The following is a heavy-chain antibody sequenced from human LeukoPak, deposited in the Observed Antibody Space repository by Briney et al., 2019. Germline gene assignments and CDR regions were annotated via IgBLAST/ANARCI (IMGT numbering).Heavy chain of an antibody. CDR1: GYTFTGYY. J-gene: IGHJ3*02. V-gene: IGHV1-2*02. CDR3: ARDGDSSSSGAFDI. D-gene: IGHD6-6*01. Sequence: GASVKVSCKASGYTFTGYYMHWVRPAPGQGLEWMGWINPNSGGTNYAQKFQGRVTMTRDTSISTAYMELSRLRSDDTVVYYCARDGDSSSSGAFDIWGQGTMVTVSS. CDR2: INPNSGGT.